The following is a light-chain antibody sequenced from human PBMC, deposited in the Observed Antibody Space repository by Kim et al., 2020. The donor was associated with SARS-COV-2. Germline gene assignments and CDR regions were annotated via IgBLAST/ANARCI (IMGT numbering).Light chain of an antibody. J-gene: IGKJ4*01. CDR1: QSVSSS. CDR2: DAS. CDR3: QHRSSWPLT. Sequence: EIVLTQSPATLSLSPGERATLSCRASQSVSSSLAWYQQKPGQAPRLLIYDASNRATGIPARFSGSGSGTDFTLTISSLEPEDFAVYYCQHRSSWPLTFGGVTKVDIK. V-gene: IGKV3-11*01.